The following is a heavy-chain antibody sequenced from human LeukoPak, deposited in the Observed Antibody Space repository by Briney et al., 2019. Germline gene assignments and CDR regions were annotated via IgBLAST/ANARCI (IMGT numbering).Heavy chain of an antibody. Sequence: TSVKVSCKASGLTFTSSAVQWVRQARGQRLEWIGWIVVGSGNTNYAQKFQERVTITRDMSTSTAYMELSSLRSEDTAVYYCAAGRGLLRLYYYYGMDVWGQGTTVTVSS. V-gene: IGHV1-58*01. CDR2: IVVGSGNT. CDR1: GLTFTSSA. J-gene: IGHJ6*02. CDR3: AAGRGLLRLYYYYGMDV. D-gene: IGHD1-26*01.